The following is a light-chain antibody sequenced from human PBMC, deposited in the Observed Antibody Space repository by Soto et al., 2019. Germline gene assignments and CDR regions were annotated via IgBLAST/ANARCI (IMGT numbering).Light chain of an antibody. CDR3: QQYGSSPFT. CDR1: QSVSSNY. V-gene: IGKV3-20*01. J-gene: IGKJ3*01. CDR2: GAS. Sequence: EIVLTQSPGTVSVSPGERATLSCRASQSVSSNYLAWHQQKPGQAPRLLIYGASSRAAGIPDRFRGSGSGTYFPLTISSLEPEDFSVYYCQQYGSSPFTFGPGTKVDVK.